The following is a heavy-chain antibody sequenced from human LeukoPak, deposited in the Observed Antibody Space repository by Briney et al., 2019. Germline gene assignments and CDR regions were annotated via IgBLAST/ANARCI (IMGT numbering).Heavy chain of an antibody. CDR1: GGSISSSSYY. J-gene: IGHJ4*02. D-gene: IGHD6-19*01. V-gene: IGHV4-39*01. CDR2: IYYSGST. Sequence: SETLSLTCTVSGGSISSSSYYWGWIRQPPGTGLEWIGSIYYSGSTYYNPSLKSRVTISVDTSKNQFSLKLSSVTAADTAVYYCARRSRYIAVAGPDYWGQGTLVTVSS. CDR3: ARRSRYIAVAGPDY.